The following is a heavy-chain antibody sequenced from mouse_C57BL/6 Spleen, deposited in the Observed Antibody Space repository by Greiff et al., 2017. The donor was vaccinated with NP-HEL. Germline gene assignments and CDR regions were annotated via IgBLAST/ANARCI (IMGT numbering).Heavy chain of an antibody. D-gene: IGHD2-1*01. CDR1: GYTFTSYG. V-gene: IGHV1-81*01. J-gene: IGHJ2*01. CDR3: ARRDYGNALFDY. CDR2: IYPRSGNT. Sequence: VQRVESGAELARPGASVKLSCKASGYTFTSYGISWVKQRTGQGLEWIGEIYPRSGNTYYNEKFKGKATLTADKSSSTAYMELRSLTSEDSAVYFCARRDYGNALFDYWGQGTTLTVSS.